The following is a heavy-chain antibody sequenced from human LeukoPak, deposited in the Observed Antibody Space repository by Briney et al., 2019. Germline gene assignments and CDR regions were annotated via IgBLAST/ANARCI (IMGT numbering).Heavy chain of an antibody. J-gene: IGHJ4*02. CDR2: ISSSGSTI. V-gene: IGHV3-11*01. Sequence: RGSLRLSCAASGFTFSDYYMSWIRQAPGKGLEWVSYISSSGSTIYYADSVKGRFTISRDNAKNSLYLQMYSLGAEDTALYYCARHWYSGSYPIDYWGQGTLVTVSS. CDR1: GFTFSDYY. CDR3: ARHWYSGSYPIDY. D-gene: IGHD1-26*01.